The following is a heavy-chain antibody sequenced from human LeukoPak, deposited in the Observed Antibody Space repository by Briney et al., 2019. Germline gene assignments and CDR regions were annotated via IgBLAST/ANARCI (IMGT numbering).Heavy chain of an antibody. V-gene: IGHV3-21*04. Sequence: GGSLRLSCGASGFTFSRYSMNWVRQAPGKGLEWVSSISSSGSYIYYADSVKGRFTISRDNSKNTLYLQMNSLRAEDTALYYCARAPYIAAAGTPDYWGQGTLVTVSS. CDR2: ISSSGSYI. CDR1: GFTFSRYS. D-gene: IGHD6-13*01. J-gene: IGHJ4*02. CDR3: ARAPYIAAAGTPDY.